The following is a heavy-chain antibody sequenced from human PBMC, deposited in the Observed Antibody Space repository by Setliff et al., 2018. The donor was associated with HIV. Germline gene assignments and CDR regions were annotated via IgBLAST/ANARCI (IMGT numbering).Heavy chain of an antibody. CDR1: GGSIRTGAYY. CDR2: IYYDGRT. CDR3: ARGGAVSADFDS. D-gene: IGHD3-16*01. V-gene: IGHV4-39*07. J-gene: IGHJ5*01. Sequence: PSETLSLTCTVSGGSIRTGAYYWGWIRQPPGKGLEWIGSIYYDGRTFYKPSLKSRLTISVDTSNNHFSLKLSSVTAADMAVYFCARGGAVSADFDSWGQGTLVTVSS.